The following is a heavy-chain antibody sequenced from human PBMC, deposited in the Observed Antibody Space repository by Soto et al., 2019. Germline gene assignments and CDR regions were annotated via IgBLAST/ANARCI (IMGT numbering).Heavy chain of an antibody. V-gene: IGHV3-30-3*01. CDR2: ISYDGSNK. CDR1: GFTFSSYA. CDR3: ARDRYCSGGSCYDYYYGMDV. J-gene: IGHJ6*02. Sequence: SLRLSCAASGFTFSSYAMHWVRQAPGKGLEWVAVISYDGSNKYYADSVKGRFTISRDNSKNTLYLQMNSLRAEDTAVYYCARDRYCSGGSCYDYYYGMDVWGQGTTVTVSS. D-gene: IGHD2-15*01.